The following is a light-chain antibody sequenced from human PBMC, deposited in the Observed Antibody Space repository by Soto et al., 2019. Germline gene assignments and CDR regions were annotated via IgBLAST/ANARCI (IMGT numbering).Light chain of an antibody. Sequence: DIQMTQSPSSLSASLGDRLTITCLASQSISSYLNWYQQKPGKAPKLLIYAASSLQSGVTSRFSGSGSGTDFTLTISSLQPEDFATYYCQQSYSTPRTVGPGTQVEIK. J-gene: IGKJ1*01. V-gene: IGKV1-39*01. CDR2: AAS. CDR1: QSISSY. CDR3: QQSYSTPRT.